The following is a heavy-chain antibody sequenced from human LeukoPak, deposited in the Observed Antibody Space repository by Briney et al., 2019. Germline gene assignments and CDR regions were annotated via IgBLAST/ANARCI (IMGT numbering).Heavy chain of an antibody. D-gene: IGHD2-21*02. Sequence: GGSLRLSCAASGFIFSSYAMNWVRQAPGKGLEWVSIISSSSTYIYYADSVKGRFTISRDNAKNALYLQMNSLRVEDTAVYYCARGGRCGGDCYASWGQGTLVTVSS. CDR2: ISSSSTYI. J-gene: IGHJ4*02. V-gene: IGHV3-21*01. CDR3: ARGGRCGGDCYAS. CDR1: GFIFSSYA.